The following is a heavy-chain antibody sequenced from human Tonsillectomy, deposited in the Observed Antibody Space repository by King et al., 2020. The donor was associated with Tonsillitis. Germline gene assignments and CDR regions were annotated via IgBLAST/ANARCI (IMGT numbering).Heavy chain of an antibody. CDR3: ARASTHLYGSKSSPSPTGFDL. Sequence: VQLQESGPGLVKPSETLSLTCTVSGASISTDYWSWIRQPPGRRLEWIGQIYYTGSTAYSPSLKSRVSISLDTSKNQFSLNLNSVTAADTAVYYCARASTHLYGSKSSPSPTGFDLWGQGTMVTVSS. J-gene: IGHJ3*01. V-gene: IGHV4-59*01. D-gene: IGHD2-8*01. CDR2: IYYTGST. CDR1: GASISTDY.